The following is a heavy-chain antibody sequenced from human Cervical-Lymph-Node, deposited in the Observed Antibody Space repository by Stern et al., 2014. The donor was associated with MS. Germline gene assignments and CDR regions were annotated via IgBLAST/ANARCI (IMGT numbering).Heavy chain of an antibody. CDR1: GFTFTSYT. CDR3: AREGSSTDYGLDV. J-gene: IGHJ6*02. CDR2: ISISSGYI. V-gene: IGHV3-21*02. D-gene: IGHD4-11*01. Sequence: EVQLVESGGGLVKPGGSLRLSCAASGFTFTSYTTHWVRQSPGKGLEWVSSISISSGYIYYADSVKGRFTISRDNAKNSLYLQMSSLRAEDTAVYYCAREGSSTDYGLDVWGQGTTVTVSS.